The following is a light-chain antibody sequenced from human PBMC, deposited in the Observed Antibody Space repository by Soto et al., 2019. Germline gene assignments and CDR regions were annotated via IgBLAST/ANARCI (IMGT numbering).Light chain of an antibody. Sequence: EIVLTQSPATLSVSPGERATLFCRASQGISSLLAWYQQKPGQAPRLLIYAASTRAAGIPARFSGSGSGTDFTLTISRLEPEDFAVYYCQQYGSSRITFGQGTRLEV. J-gene: IGKJ5*01. CDR1: QGISSL. CDR2: AAS. V-gene: IGKV3-20*01. CDR3: QQYGSSRIT.